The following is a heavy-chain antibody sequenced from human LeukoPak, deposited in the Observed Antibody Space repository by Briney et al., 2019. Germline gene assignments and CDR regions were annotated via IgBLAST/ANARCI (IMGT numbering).Heavy chain of an antibody. D-gene: IGHD6-25*01. Sequence: SVKVSCKASGGTFSSCAISWVRQAPGQGLEWMGGIIPIFGTPNYAQKFQGRVTITTDESTSTAYMELSSLRSEDTAVYYCARGGLVAGDYYYMDVWGKGTTVTVSS. CDR1: GGTFSSCA. CDR3: ARGGLVAGDYYYMDV. J-gene: IGHJ6*03. V-gene: IGHV1-69*05. CDR2: IIPIFGTP.